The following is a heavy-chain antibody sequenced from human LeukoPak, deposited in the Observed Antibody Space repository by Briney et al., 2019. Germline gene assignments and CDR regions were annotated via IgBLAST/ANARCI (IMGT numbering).Heavy chain of an antibody. CDR1: GYTFTSYG. D-gene: IGHD3/OR15-3a*01. Sequence: ASVKVSCKASGYTFTSYGISWVRQAPGQGLEWMGWISAYNGNTNYAQKLQGRVTMTTDTSTSTAYMELRSLRSDDTAVYYCARMSGYVWAGMVTDPWGQGTLVTVSS. CDR2: ISAYNGNT. V-gene: IGHV1-18*01. CDR3: ARMSGYVWAGMVTDP. J-gene: IGHJ5*02.